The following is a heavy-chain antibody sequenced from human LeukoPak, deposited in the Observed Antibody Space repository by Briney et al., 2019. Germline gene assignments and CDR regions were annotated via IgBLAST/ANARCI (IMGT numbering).Heavy chain of an antibody. CDR3: AKALEAGDDSSRLYYYYYVDV. CDR1: GGTFSSYT. V-gene: IGHV1-69*02. CDR2: IIPILGIA. J-gene: IGHJ6*03. D-gene: IGHD3-22*01. Sequence: ASVKVSCKASGGTFSSYTISWVRQAPGQGLEWMGRIIPILGIANYAQKFQGRVTITADKSTSTAYMGLSSLRSEDTAVYYCAKALEAGDDSSRLYYYYYVDVWGKGTTVTVSS.